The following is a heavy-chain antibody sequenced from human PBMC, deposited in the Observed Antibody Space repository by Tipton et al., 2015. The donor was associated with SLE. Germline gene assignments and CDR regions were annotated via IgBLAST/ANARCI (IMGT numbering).Heavy chain of an antibody. V-gene: IGHV4-39*07. D-gene: IGHD5-24*01. CDR3: ARVGATIKKLAFDI. J-gene: IGHJ3*02. Sequence: TLSLTCTVSGGSISSSSYYWGWIRQPPGKGLEWIGSIYYSGSTYYNPSLKSRVTISVDTSKNQFSLKLSSVTAADTAVYYCARVGATIKKLAFDIWGQGTMVTVSS. CDR1: GGSISSSSYY. CDR2: IYYSGST.